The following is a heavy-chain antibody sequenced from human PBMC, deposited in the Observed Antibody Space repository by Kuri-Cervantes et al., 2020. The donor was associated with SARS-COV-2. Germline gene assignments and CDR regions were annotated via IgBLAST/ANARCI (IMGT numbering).Heavy chain of an antibody. CDR1: GFTFSSYT. J-gene: IGHJ4*02. V-gene: IGHV3-23*01. CDR3: ARVPSSSGFFDY. Sequence: GGSLRLSCAASGFTFSSYTMSWVRQAPGKGLEWVSGISGSGGSTYYADSVKGRFTISRDNAKNSLYLQMNSLRAEDTAVYYCARVPSSSGFFDYWGQGTLVTVSS. D-gene: IGHD6-6*01. CDR2: ISGSGGST.